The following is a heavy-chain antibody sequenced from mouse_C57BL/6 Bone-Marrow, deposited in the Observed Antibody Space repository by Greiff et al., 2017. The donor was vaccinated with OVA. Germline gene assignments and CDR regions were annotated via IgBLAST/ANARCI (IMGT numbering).Heavy chain of an antibody. Sequence: QVTLKESGPELVKPGASVKLSCKASGYTFTSYDINWVKQRRGQGLEWIGRIYPRNGSTNYNEKFKGKATLTVDTSSSTAYMALHSLTSEDSAVYFCARNWGRSLFDDWGKGTTLTVSS. CDR2: IYPRNGST. D-gene: IGHD4-1*01. V-gene: IGHV1-85*01. CDR1: GYTFTSYD. J-gene: IGHJ2*01. CDR3: ARNWGRSLFDD.